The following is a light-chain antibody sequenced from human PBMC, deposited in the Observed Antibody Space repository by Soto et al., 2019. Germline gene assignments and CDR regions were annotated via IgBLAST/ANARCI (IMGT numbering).Light chain of an antibody. CDR2: DAS. CDR1: QSVGSY. V-gene: IGKV3-11*01. J-gene: IGKJ1*01. Sequence: EIVLTQSPATLSLSPGERATLSCRASQSVGSYFAWYQQKPGQAPRLLIYDASSRATGIPARFSGSGSGTEFTLTISSLEPEDFAVYYCQQRCNWPVTFGQGTRVEIK. CDR3: QQRCNWPVT.